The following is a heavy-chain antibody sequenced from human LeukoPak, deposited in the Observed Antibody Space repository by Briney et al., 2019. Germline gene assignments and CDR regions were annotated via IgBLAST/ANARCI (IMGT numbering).Heavy chain of an antibody. Sequence: SETLSLTCTVSGGSISSYYWSWIRQPPGKGLEWMGYIYYSGSTNYNPSLKSRVTISVDTSKNHFSLKLSSVTAADTAVYYCARLDYGDYTLDYWGQGTLVTVSS. D-gene: IGHD4-17*01. J-gene: IGHJ4*02. CDR3: ARLDYGDYTLDY. CDR2: IYYSGST. V-gene: IGHV4-59*08. CDR1: GGSISSYY.